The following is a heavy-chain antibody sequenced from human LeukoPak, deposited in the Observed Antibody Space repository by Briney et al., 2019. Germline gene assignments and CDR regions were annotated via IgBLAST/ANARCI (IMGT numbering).Heavy chain of an antibody. Sequence: PGGSLRLSCAASGFTFSTYGMHWVRQAPGKGLEWVAVISYDGSKKHYADSVKGRLSISRDNSKNTLFLQMNSLRAEDTAVYYCTKDVTQNYDFWSGASDYWGQGTLVTVSS. D-gene: IGHD3-3*01. V-gene: IGHV3-30*18. CDR1: GFTFSTYG. CDR3: TKDVTQNYDFWSGASDY. CDR2: ISYDGSKK. J-gene: IGHJ4*02.